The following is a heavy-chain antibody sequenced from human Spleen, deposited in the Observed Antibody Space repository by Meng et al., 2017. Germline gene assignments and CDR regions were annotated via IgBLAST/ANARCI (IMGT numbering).Heavy chain of an antibody. J-gene: IGHJ4*02. Sequence: ASVKVSCKASGYSFSRFGITWVRQAPGQSLEWMGWINAGNGKTKYSQKFRGRVTITRDTSASTAYMELSSLRSEDMAVYYCTSSITMVRGVQNFDYWGQGTLVTVSS. CDR3: TSSITMVRGVQNFDY. V-gene: IGHV1-3*03. CDR1: GYSFSRFG. CDR2: INAGNGKT. D-gene: IGHD3-10*01.